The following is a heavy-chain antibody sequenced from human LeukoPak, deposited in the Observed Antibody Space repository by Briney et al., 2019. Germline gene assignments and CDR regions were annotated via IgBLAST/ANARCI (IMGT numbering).Heavy chain of an antibody. D-gene: IGHD6-25*01. V-gene: IGHV4-4*07. CDR1: GGSISNYY. Sequence: PSETLSLTCTVSGGSISNYYWSWIRQPAGKGLEWIGRIYTTGSTNYNPSLKSGVTMSVDTSKNQFSLKLSSVTAADTAVYYCARDRSDYGCHFDLWGRGTLVTVSS. CDR2: IYTTGST. J-gene: IGHJ2*01. CDR3: ARDRSDYGCHFDL.